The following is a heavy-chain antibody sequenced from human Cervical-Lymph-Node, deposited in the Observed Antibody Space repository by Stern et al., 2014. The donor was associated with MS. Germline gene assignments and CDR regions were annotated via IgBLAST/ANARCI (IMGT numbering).Heavy chain of an antibody. J-gene: IGHJ6*02. D-gene: IGHD3-22*01. CDR2: ISSSSSYI. CDR3: AREEYYYDSSGYSV. V-gene: IGHV3-21*01. Sequence: EVQLVESGGGLVKPGGSLRLSCAASGFTFSSYSMNWVRQAPGKGLEWVSSISSSSSYIYYADSVKGRFTISRDNAKNSLYLQMNSLIAEDTAVYYCAREEYYYDSSGYSVWGQGTTVTVSS. CDR1: GFTFSSYS.